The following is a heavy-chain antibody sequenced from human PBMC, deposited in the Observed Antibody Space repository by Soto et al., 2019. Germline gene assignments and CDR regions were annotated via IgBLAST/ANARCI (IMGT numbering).Heavy chain of an antibody. CDR3: AGWELASVSASFDI. CDR1: GYTFTSYD. J-gene: IGHJ3*02. Sequence: GASVKVSCKASGYTFTSYDINWVRQATGQGLEWMGWMNPNSGNTGYAQKFQGRVTMTRNTSISTAYMELSSLRSEDTAVYYCAGWELASVSASFDIWGQCTMFTVSS. CDR2: MNPNSGNT. V-gene: IGHV1-8*01. D-gene: IGHD1-26*01.